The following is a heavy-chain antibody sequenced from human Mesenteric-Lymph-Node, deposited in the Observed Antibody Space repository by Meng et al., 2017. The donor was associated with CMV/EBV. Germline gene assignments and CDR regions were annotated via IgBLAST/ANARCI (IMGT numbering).Heavy chain of an antibody. Sequence: SGYTFTSYGLSWVRPAPGQGLEWMGWISAYNGTTNSAQKLQGRVTMTTDTSTSTAYMELRSLRSDDTAVYYCARAQYQLPLGWFDPWGQGTLVTVSS. J-gene: IGHJ5*02. D-gene: IGHD2-2*01. CDR3: ARAQYQLPLGWFDP. CDR2: ISAYNGTT. V-gene: IGHV1-18*04. CDR1: GYTFTSYG.